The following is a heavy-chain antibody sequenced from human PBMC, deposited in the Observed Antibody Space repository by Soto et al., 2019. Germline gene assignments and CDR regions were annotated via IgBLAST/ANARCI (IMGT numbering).Heavy chain of an antibody. J-gene: IGHJ5*02. CDR3: ARGRGRYSSGWSWFDP. D-gene: IGHD6-19*01. V-gene: IGHV4-4*02. Sequence: SETLSLTCGVSGGTIRGPDWWTWVRQPPGKGLEWIGEIFQSGSTNYTPSLESRVTISVDKSKNQFSLTLTSVTAADTAVYFCARGRGRYSSGWSWFDPWGQGILVTVSS. CDR2: IFQSGST. CDR1: GGTIRGPDW.